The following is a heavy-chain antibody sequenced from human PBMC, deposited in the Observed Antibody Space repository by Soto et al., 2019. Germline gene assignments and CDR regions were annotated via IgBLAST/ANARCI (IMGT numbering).Heavy chain of an antibody. D-gene: IGHD5-18*01. CDR1: GFTFSSYA. V-gene: IGHV3-23*01. CDR2: ISGSGGST. CDR3: AKVRKDTAMVWEYYFDY. J-gene: IGHJ4*02. Sequence: PGGSLRLSCAASGFTFSSYAMSWVRQAPGKGLEWVSAISGSGGSTCYADSVKGRFTISRDNSKNTLYLQMNSLRAEDTAVYYCAKVRKDTAMVWEYYFDYWGQGTLVTVSS.